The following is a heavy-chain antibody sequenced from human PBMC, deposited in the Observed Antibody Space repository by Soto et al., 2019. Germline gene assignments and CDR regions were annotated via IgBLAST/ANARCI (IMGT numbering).Heavy chain of an antibody. J-gene: IGHJ6*02. V-gene: IGHV4-34*01. Sequence: ETLSLTCAVYGGSFSGYYWSWVRQPPGKGLEWIGKIYHSGSTNYNPSLKSRVTISVDKSKNQFSLKLSSVTAADTAVYYCARLHLLLGGMDVWGQGTTVTVSS. D-gene: IGHD3-16*01. CDR2: IYHSGST. CDR1: GGSFSGYY. CDR3: ARLHLLLGGMDV.